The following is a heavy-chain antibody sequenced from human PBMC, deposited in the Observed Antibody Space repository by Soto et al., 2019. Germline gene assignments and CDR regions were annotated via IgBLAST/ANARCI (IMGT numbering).Heavy chain of an antibody. CDR3: ARGATVTQYDY. Sequence: TLSLTCTVSGVSVSSGSFYWAWIRQPPGKGLEWIGFGSYSGTTNYKPSLKSRVTISVDTSRSQISLKVSSLTAADTAVYYCARGATVTQYDYWGQGTLVTVSS. D-gene: IGHD4-17*01. J-gene: IGHJ4*02. CDR1: GVSVSSGSFY. V-gene: IGHV4-61*01. CDR2: GSYSGTT.